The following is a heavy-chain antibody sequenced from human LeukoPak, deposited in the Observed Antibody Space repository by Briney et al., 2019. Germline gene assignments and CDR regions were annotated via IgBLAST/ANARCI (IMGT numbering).Heavy chain of an antibody. Sequence: ASVTVSCKASGYTFTGYYMHWVRQAPGQGLEWMGWINPNSGGTKYAQKFQGRVTMTRDTSITTAYMELSRLRSDDTAVYYCATSHTTYADYEPPDYWGQGTLVTVSS. D-gene: IGHD4-17*01. CDR2: INPNSGGT. CDR3: ATSHTTYADYEPPDY. J-gene: IGHJ4*02. CDR1: GYTFTGYY. V-gene: IGHV1-2*02.